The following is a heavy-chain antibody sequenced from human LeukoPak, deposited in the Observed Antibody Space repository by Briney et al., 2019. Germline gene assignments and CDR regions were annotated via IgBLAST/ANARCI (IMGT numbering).Heavy chain of an antibody. CDR2: INPNSGWT. CDR3: ARPAGGSYSWDY. Sequence: ASVTVSCKASGYTFTGYYMHWVRQAPGQGLEWMGWINPNSGWTNYAQKFQGRVTMTRYTSISTAYMELSRLRSDDTAVYYCARPAGGSYSWDYWGQGTLVTVSS. D-gene: IGHD1-26*01. J-gene: IGHJ4*02. CDR1: GYTFTGYY. V-gene: IGHV1-2*02.